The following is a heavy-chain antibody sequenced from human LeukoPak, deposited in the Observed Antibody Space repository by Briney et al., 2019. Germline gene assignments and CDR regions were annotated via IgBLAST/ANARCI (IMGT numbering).Heavy chain of an antibody. CDR3: GTWAVYHSLDV. J-gene: IGHJ6*02. V-gene: IGHV3-43*02. CDR2: INADGGRT. Sequence: GGSLRLSCAASGLTLGPYAMHWVRHRPGKGLEWVAHINADGGRTFYADSVEGRFTISRDNSKDSLYLQMNSLTTDDTALYYCGTWAVYHSLDVWGQGTAVTVSS. D-gene: IGHD5-18*01. CDR1: GLTLGPYA.